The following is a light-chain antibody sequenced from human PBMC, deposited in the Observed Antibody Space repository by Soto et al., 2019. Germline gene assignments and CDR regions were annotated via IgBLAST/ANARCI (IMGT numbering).Light chain of an antibody. CDR2: AAS. Sequence: AIQMTQSPSSLSASVGDRVIITCRASQGIRNDLGWYQQKPGKAPRLLISAASTLQSGVPSRFSGSGSGTDFTLTISSLQPEDFATYYCLQDYDYPLTFGGGTKVEIK. CDR3: LQDYDYPLT. CDR1: QGIRND. V-gene: IGKV1-6*01. J-gene: IGKJ4*01.